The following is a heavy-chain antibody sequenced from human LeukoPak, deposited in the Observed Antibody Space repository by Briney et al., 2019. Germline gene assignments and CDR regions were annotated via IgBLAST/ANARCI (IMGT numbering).Heavy chain of an antibody. V-gene: IGHV4-59*08. J-gene: IGHJ4*02. CDR2: IYYSGST. CDR3: ARHTGPDYYFDY. Sequence: PSETLSLTCTVSGGSMSPYHWGWIRQPPGKGLEWTGYIYYSGSTNYNPSLKSRVTISVDTSKNQFSLKLSSVTAADTAVYYCARHTGPDYYFDYWGQGTLVTVSS. CDR1: GGSMSPYH. D-gene: IGHD2-21*01.